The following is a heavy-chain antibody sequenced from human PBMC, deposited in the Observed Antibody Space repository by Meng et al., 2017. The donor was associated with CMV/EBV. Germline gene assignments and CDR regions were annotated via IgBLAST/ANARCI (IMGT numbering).Heavy chain of an antibody. CDR3: ARDRARGEWFDP. CDR2: IKQDGSEK. J-gene: IGHJ5*02. CDR1: GFTFSSYG. Sequence: GGSLRLSCAASGFTFSSYGMHWVRQAPGKGLEWVANIKQDGSEKYYVDSVKGRFTISRDNAKNSLYLQMNSLRAEDTAVYYCARDRARGEWFDPWGQGTLVTVSS. V-gene: IGHV3-7*01. D-gene: IGHD6-6*01.